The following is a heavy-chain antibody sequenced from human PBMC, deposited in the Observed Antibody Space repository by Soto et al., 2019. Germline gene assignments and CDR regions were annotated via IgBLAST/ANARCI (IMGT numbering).Heavy chain of an antibody. CDR1: GFTFSSYS. Sequence: PGGSLRLSCVVSGFTFSSYSMVWVRQAPGKGLEWVSYIFVSSTPIYYADSVKGRFTVSRDNSQNSLFLLMNSLRAEDTAVYYCARDKDWAFAYWGQGTLVTVSS. J-gene: IGHJ4*02. CDR2: IFVSSTPI. D-gene: IGHD3-9*01. V-gene: IGHV3-48*04. CDR3: ARDKDWAFAY.